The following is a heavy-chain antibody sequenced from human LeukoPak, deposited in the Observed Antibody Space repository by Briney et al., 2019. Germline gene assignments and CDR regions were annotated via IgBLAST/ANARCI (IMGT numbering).Heavy chain of an antibody. J-gene: IGHJ4*02. CDR3: ARGLSYSTNWAFDY. V-gene: IGHV3-13*01. Sequence: HPGGSLRLSGAASGFTFSNYDMHWVRQVTGKGLEWVSAIGTAGDTYYPGSVKGRFTISRENAKNSLYLQMNSLRAGDTAVYYCARGLSYSTNWAFDYWGQGILVTVSS. CDR2: IGTAGDT. CDR1: GFTFSNYD. D-gene: IGHD6-13*01.